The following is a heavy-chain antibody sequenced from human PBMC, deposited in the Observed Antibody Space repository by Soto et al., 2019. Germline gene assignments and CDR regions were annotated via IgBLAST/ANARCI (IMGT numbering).Heavy chain of an antibody. CDR2: INHSGST. CDR1: GGSFSGYY. CDR3: AREGALLFGGNSDYYSTMDV. V-gene: IGHV4-34*01. Sequence: SETLSLTCAVYGGSFSGYYWSWIRQPPGKGLVWIGEINHSGSTNYNPSLKSRVTISVDTSKNQFSLKLSSVTAADTAFYYFAREGALLFGGNSDYYSTMDVWGQGTTVTVS. D-gene: IGHD2-21*02. J-gene: IGHJ6*02.